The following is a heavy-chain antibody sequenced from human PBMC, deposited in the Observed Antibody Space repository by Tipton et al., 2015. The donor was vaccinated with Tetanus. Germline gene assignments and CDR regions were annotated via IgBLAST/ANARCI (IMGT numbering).Heavy chain of an antibody. J-gene: IGHJ2*01. Sequence: TLSLTCTVSGGSISSGGYYWSWIRQHPGKGLEWIGYIYYSGSTYYNPSLKSRVTISVDTSKNQFSLKLSSVTAADTAVYYCARDLGYCSSTSCSPGYFDLWGRGTLVTVSS. CDR2: IYYSGST. V-gene: IGHV4-31*03. CDR3: ARDLGYCSSTSCSPGYFDL. CDR1: GGSISSGGYY. D-gene: IGHD2-2*01.